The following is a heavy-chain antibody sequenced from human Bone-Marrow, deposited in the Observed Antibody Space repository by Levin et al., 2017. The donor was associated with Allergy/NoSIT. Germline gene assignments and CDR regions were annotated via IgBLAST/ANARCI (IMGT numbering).Heavy chain of an antibody. J-gene: IGHJ6*02. CDR2: ISSSGSPGTTL. V-gene: IGHV3-11*01. D-gene: IGHD3-16*01. Sequence: GGSLRLSCAASGFDFSDYYMSWIRQVPGKGLEWIAYISSSGSPGTTLYYADSVKGRFTISRDNDKNSVYLQMNSLRGDDTGVYYCARDSLVYYGMDVWGQGTTVTVSS. CDR3: ARDSLVYYGMDV. CDR1: GFDFSDYY.